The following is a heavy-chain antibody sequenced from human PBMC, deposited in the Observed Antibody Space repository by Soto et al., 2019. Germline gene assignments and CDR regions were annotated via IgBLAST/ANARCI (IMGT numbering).Heavy chain of an antibody. J-gene: IGHJ3*02. CDR2: IYYSGRT. CDR3: ARDLWARTDAFDI. V-gene: IGHV4-30-4*01. Sequence: QVQLQESGPGLVKPSQTLSLTCTVSGGSISSGDYYWSWIRQPPGKGLEWIGYIYYSGRTYYNPSLKSRITISLATSKNQFSLKLTSVTAADTAVYYCARDLWARTDAFDIWGQGTMVTVSS. D-gene: IGHD7-27*01. CDR1: GGSISSGDYY.